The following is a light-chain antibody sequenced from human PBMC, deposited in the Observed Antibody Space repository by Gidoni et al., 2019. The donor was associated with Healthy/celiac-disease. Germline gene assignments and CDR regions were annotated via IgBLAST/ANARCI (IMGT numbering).Light chain of an antibody. CDR3: QQYYSTFLT. V-gene: IGKV4-1*01. Sequence: DIVMTQSQDSLAVSLGERATTNCKSSQSVLYSSNNKNYLAWYQQKPGQPPKLLIYWASTRESGVPDRFSGSGSGTDFTLTISSLQAEDVAVYYCQQYYSTFLTFGGGTKVEIK. CDR2: WAS. J-gene: IGKJ4*01. CDR1: QSVLYSSNNKNY.